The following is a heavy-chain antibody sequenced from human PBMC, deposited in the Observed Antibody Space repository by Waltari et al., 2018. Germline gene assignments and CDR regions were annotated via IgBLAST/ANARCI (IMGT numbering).Heavy chain of an antibody. CDR3: ARPSDRYNSGSPYDY. J-gene: IGHJ4*02. Sequence: QVQLVQSGAEVKKPGASVKVSCEASGYSFTGYYMHWVRQAPGQGLEWLGRSNPNSGGTNYAQKFQGRVTMTRDTSINTAYMDLSGLRSDDTAVYYCARPSDRYNSGSPYDYWGQGTLVTVSS. CDR2: SNPNSGGT. CDR1: GYSFTGYY. D-gene: IGHD6-19*01. V-gene: IGHV1-2*06.